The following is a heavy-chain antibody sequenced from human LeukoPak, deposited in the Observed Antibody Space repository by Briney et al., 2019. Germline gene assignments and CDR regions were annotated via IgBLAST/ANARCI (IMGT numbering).Heavy chain of an antibody. Sequence: ASVKVSCKASGYTFTGYYMHWVRQAPGHGLEGMGWINPNSGGTNYAQKFQGRVTMTRDTSISTAYMELSRLRSDDTAVYYCARDNHYDILAGYYTMFLGAFDIWGQGTMVTVSS. CDR3: ARDNHYDILAGYYTMFLGAFDI. J-gene: IGHJ3*02. CDR1: GYTFTGYY. V-gene: IGHV1-2*02. D-gene: IGHD3-9*01. CDR2: INPNSGGT.